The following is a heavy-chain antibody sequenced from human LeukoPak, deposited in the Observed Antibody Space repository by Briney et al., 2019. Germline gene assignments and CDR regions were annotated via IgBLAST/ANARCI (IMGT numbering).Heavy chain of an antibody. J-gene: IGHJ4*02. CDR3: ARLSSGSSSWYDIDY. CDR1: GGSISSYY. Sequence: PSETLSLTCTVSGGSISSYYWSWIRQPPGKGLEWIGNIYYSGSTNYNASLKSRVTISADTSKNQFSLKLSSVTAADTAVYYCARLSSGSSSWYDIDYWGQGTLVTVSS. V-gene: IGHV4-59*08. D-gene: IGHD6-13*01. CDR2: IYYSGST.